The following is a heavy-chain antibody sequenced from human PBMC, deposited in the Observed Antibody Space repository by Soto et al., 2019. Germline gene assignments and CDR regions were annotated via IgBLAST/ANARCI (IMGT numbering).Heavy chain of an antibody. CDR3: ARVGDSSSSAGYYFDY. CDR2: IIPIFGTA. Sequence: SVKVSCKASGGTFSSYAISWVRQAPGQGLEWMGGIIPIFGTANYAQKFQGRVTITADESTSTAYMELSSLRSEDTAVYYCARVGDSSSSAGYYFDYWGQGTLVTVSS. J-gene: IGHJ4*02. D-gene: IGHD6-6*01. V-gene: IGHV1-69*13. CDR1: GGTFSSYA.